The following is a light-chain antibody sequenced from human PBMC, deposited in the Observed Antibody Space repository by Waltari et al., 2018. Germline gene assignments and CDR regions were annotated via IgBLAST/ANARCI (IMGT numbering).Light chain of an antibody. V-gene: IGKV1D-8*01. J-gene: IGKJ2*01. CDR3: QPDLTFPYT. CDR2: AAS. Sequence: VISITQSPSFLSASTGDRVTISCRVGQDIRCSLAWYQQKPGKAPDLLIFAASTLKSGVPSRFSGSGSGTDFTLTISRMQSEDCATYYFQPDLTFPYTFGQGTKVEN. CDR1: QDIRCS.